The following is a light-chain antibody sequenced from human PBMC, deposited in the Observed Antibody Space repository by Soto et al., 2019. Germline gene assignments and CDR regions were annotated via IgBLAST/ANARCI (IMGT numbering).Light chain of an antibody. CDR3: QQYGSSPIT. CDR2: GAS. J-gene: IGKJ5*01. CDR1: QSVSSNY. Sequence: EIVLTQSPGTLSLSPGERAPLSCRASQSVSSNYLAWYQQKPGQAPRLLIYGASSSATGIPDRFSGSGSGTDFTLTISRLEPEDFAVYYCQQYGSSPITFVQGTRLEIK. V-gene: IGKV3-20*01.